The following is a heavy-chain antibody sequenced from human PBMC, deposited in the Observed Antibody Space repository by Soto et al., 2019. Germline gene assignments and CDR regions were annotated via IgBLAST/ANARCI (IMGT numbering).Heavy chain of an antibody. J-gene: IGHJ4*02. CDR2: IYWDDDK. CDR3: AHYSGDTDY. D-gene: IGHD2-15*01. V-gene: IGHV2-5*02. CDR1: GFSLSTSGVG. Sequence: QITLKESGPTLVKPTQTLTLTCTFSGFSLSTSGVGVGWIRQPPGKALEWLALIYWDDDKRYSPSLKSRLTIPKDTSKNQLVLTFTNMDPVDTATYYCAHYSGDTDYWGQGTLVTVSS.